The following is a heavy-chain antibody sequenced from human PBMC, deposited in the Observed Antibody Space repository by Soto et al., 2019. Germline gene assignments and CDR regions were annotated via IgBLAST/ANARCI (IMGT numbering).Heavy chain of an antibody. CDR2: IQNDGSNQ. Sequence: GGSLRLSCGASGFTFNYYWMHWVRQAPGKGLVWVSLIQNDGSNQYYADSVKGRFTISRDNSKNTLYLQMNSLRTEDTAVYYCARPLWRDDYNWGYFDLWGRGTLVTVSS. CDR3: ARPLWRDDYNWGYFDL. J-gene: IGHJ2*01. D-gene: IGHD4-4*01. V-gene: IGHV3-30*03. CDR1: GFTFNYYW.